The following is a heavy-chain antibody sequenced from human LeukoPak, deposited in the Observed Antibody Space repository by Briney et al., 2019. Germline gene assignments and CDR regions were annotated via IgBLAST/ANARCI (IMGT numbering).Heavy chain of an antibody. D-gene: IGHD3-22*01. CDR1: GGSISGYY. CDR2: IYSSGST. Sequence: SETLSLTCTVSGGSISGYYWSWIRQPAGKGLEWIRRIYSSGSTNYNPSLKSRVTISVDTSKNQFSLKLSSVTAADTAVYYCATYYYDSSGYYYFDYWGQGTLVTVSS. V-gene: IGHV4-4*07. J-gene: IGHJ4*02. CDR3: ATYYYDSSGYYYFDY.